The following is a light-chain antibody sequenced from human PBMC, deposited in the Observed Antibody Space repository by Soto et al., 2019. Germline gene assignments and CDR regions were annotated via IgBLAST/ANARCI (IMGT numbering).Light chain of an antibody. Sequence: QPVLTQPPSVSGAPGQRVTMSCTGSSSNVGAGYDVHWYQHLPGTAPKLLIYANNNRPSGVPDRFSGSKSGTSASLAISGLQAEDEADYYCQSYDSSLNSRVFGGGTQLTVL. CDR1: SSNVGAGYD. J-gene: IGLJ2*01. CDR2: ANN. CDR3: QSYDSSLNSRV. V-gene: IGLV1-40*01.